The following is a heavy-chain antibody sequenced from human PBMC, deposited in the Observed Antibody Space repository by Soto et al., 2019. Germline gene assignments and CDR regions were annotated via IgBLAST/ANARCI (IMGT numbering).Heavy chain of an antibody. CDR2: INHSGST. Sequence: SDTLARTCAVYCGSLSGYYCSCIRQPPGKGLEWIGEINHSGSTNYNPSLKSRVTISVDTSKNQFSLKLSSVTAADTAVYYCARAESSGWPDYWGQGTLVTVSS. J-gene: IGHJ4*02. CDR3: ARAESSGWPDY. V-gene: IGHV4-34*01. D-gene: IGHD6-19*01. CDR1: CGSLSGYY.